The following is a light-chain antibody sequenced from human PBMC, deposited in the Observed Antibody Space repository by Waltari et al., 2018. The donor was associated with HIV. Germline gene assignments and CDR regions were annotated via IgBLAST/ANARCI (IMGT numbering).Light chain of an antibody. CDR1: NYDVGYQG. J-gene: IGLJ3*02. CDR3: SAWDSSLSAWV. CDR2: SNK. V-gene: IGLV10-54*04. Sequence: QAGLTHPPSVSKGLRQTATLNCAGNNYDVGYQGSALLQQHQVRPPKLLSDSNKIRPSGISERFSASRSGNTASLTISGLQREDEADYYCSAWDSSLSAWVFGGGTKLTVL.